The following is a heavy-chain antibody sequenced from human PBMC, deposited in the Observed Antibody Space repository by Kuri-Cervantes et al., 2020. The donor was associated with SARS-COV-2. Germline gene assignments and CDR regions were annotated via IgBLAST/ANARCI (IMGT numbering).Heavy chain of an antibody. CDR3: ARGVIVGELSLFGKN. V-gene: IGHV4-59*12. CDR1: GGSISSYY. D-gene: IGHD3-16*02. J-gene: IGHJ4*02. CDR2: IYYSGST. Sequence: SETLSLTCTVSGGSISSYYWSWIRQPPGKGLEWIGYIYYSGSTNYNPSLKSRVTISVDTSENQFSLKLSSVTAADTAVHYCARGVIVGELSLFGKNWGQGTLVTVSS.